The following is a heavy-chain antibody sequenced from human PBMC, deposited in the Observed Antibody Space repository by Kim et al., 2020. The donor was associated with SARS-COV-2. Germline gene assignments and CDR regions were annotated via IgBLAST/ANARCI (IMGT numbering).Heavy chain of an antibody. CDR1: GGSISSSSYY. J-gene: IGHJ5*02. CDR3: ACLLVPFHYDILEGP. D-gene: IGHD3-9*01. Sequence: SETLSLTCTVSGGSISSSSYYWGWIRQPPGKGLEWIGSIYYSGSTYYNPSLKSRVTISVDTSKNQFSLKLSSVTAADTAVYYCACLLVPFHYDILEGPWGQGTLVTVSS. V-gene: IGHV4-39*01. CDR2: IYYSGST.